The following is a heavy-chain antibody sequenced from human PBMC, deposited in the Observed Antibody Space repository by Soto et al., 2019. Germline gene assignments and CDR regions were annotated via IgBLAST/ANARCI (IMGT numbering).Heavy chain of an antibody. Sequence: ASVKVSCKASGYTFTSYGISWVRQAPGQGLEWMGWISAYNGNTNYAQKLQGRVTMTTDTSTSTAYMELRSLRSDDTAVYYCARVKMGSSWSSYYYYYMDVWGKGTTVTVS. D-gene: IGHD6-13*01. V-gene: IGHV1-18*01. CDR1: GYTFTSYG. CDR3: ARVKMGSSWSSYYYYYMDV. J-gene: IGHJ6*03. CDR2: ISAYNGNT.